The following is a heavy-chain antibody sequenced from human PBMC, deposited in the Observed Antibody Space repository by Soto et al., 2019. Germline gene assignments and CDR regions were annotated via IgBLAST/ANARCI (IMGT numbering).Heavy chain of an antibody. CDR3: ARRSSGYIFDY. D-gene: IGHD5-12*01. CDR1: GFTFSSYS. CDR2: INPATSII. Sequence: GGSLRLSCAASGFTFSSYSLNWVRQAPGKGLEWISHINPATSIIYYADSVRGRFTISRDNAKNSLYLQTNSLRDEDTAVYYCARRSSGYIFDYWGQGTLVTVSS. J-gene: IGHJ4*02. V-gene: IGHV3-48*02.